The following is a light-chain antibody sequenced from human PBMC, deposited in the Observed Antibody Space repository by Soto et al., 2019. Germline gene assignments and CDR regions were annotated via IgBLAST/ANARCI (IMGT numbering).Light chain of an antibody. J-gene: IGLJ2*01. CDR2: EVT. V-gene: IGLV2-8*01. Sequence: QSALTQPPSASGSPGQSVTISCNGTSSDVGGYNYVSWYQQYPGKAPKLMIYEVTKRPSGVPDRFSGSKSGNTASLTVSGLQAEDEADYYCSSYAGFNNYVVFGGGTKLTVL. CDR1: SSDVGGYNY. CDR3: SSYAGFNNYVV.